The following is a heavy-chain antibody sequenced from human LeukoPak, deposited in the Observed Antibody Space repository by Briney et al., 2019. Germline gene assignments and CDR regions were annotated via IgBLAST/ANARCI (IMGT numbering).Heavy chain of an antibody. J-gene: IGHJ5*02. CDR2: IYYSGST. V-gene: IGHV4-59*01. CDR1: GGSISSYY. Sequence: SDTLSLTCTVSGGSISSYYWSWIRQPPGKGLEWIGYIYYSGSTNYNPSLKSRVTISVDTSKNQFSLKLSSVTAADTAVYYCAREYYYDSSGRTNWFDPWGQGTLVTVSS. D-gene: IGHD3-22*01. CDR3: AREYYYDSSGRTNWFDP.